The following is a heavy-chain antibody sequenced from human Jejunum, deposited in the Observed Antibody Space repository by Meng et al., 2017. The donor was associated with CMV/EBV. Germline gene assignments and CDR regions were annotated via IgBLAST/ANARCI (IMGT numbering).Heavy chain of an antibody. CDR2: VSTGESTI. D-gene: IGHD3-3*01. Sequence: MSWVRQAPGKGLEWVAYVSTGESTIYYTDSVKGRFTISRDNAKNSLYLQMNSLRAEDTAVYYCARILRESYDFWSGSDYGMDVWGQGTTVTVSS. V-gene: IGHV3-11*01. CDR3: ARILRESYDFWSGSDYGMDV. J-gene: IGHJ6*02.